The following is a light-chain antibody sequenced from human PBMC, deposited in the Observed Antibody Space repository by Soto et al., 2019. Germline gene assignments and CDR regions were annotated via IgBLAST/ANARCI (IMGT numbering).Light chain of an antibody. CDR2: GVS. Sequence: QSPLTQPPSASLSPGQSVTISCTGTSSDVGGYNFVSWYQQHPGKAPKLMIYGVSERPSGVSDRFSGSKSGTTASLTVSGLQAEDEADYYCSSYAGSNILVFGTGTKVTVL. V-gene: IGLV2-8*01. CDR1: SSDVGGYNF. J-gene: IGLJ1*01. CDR3: SSYAGSNILV.